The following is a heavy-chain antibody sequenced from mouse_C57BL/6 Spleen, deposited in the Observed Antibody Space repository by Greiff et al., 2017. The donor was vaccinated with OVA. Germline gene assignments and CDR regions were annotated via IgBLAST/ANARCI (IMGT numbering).Heavy chain of an antibody. CDR2: INPYNGDT. CDR3: ARELGIYYYGSSYFAY. V-gene: IGHV1-20*01. CDR1: GYSFTGYF. J-gene: IGHJ3*01. Sequence: VHVKQSGPELVKPGDSVKISCKASGYSFTGYFMNWVMQSHGKSLEWIGRINPYNGDTFYNQKFKGKATLTVDKSSSTAHMELRSLTSEDSAVYYCARELGIYYYGSSYFAYWGQGTLVTVSA. D-gene: IGHD1-1*01.